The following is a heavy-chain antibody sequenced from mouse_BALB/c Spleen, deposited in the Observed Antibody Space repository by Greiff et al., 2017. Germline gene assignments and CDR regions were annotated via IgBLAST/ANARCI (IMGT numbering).Heavy chain of an antibody. J-gene: IGHJ4*01. V-gene: IGHV5-9-3*01. D-gene: IGHD2-14*01. CDR3: ARDRYDAMDY. CDR1: GFTFSSYA. Sequence: EVKVVESGGGLVKPGGSLKLSCAASGFTFSSYAMSWVRQTPEKRLEWVATISSGGSYTYYPDSVKGRFTISRDNAKNTLYLQMSSLRSEDTAMYYCARDRYDAMDYWGQGTSVTVSS. CDR2: ISSGGSYT.